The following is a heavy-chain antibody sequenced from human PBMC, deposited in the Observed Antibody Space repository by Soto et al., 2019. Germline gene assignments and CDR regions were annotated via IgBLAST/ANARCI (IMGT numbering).Heavy chain of an antibody. CDR1: GFMFDSHS. CDR3: ARKARRGHDAFDV. CDR2: IRPRSTKT. V-gene: IGHV3-48*02. Sequence: GGPLRLSCAASGFMFDSHSMSWFRKAPGKGLEWISHIRPRSTKTEYADSVKGRFTISRDNADSSLYLQRNNRRDEDTAIYYCARKARRGHDAFDVWGQGTMVTVAS. D-gene: IGHD3-10*01. J-gene: IGHJ3*01.